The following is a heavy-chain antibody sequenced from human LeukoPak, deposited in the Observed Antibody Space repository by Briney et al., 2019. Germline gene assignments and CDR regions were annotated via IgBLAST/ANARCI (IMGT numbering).Heavy chain of an antibody. Sequence: PSGTLSLTCTVSGYSISSGYYWGWIRQPPGKGLEWIGSIYHSGSTYYNPSLKSRVTISVDTSKNQFSLKLSSVTAADTAVYYCARGKKRRTVAGPAAGVVDYWGQGTLVTVSS. CDR1: GYSISSGYY. CDR2: IYHSGST. J-gene: IGHJ4*02. CDR3: ARGKKRRTVAGPAAGVVDY. V-gene: IGHV4-38-2*02. D-gene: IGHD6-19*01.